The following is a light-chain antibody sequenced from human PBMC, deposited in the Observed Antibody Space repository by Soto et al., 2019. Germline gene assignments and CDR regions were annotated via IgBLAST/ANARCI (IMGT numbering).Light chain of an antibody. J-gene: IGKJ4*01. Sequence: EIVLTQSPATLSLSPGERATLSCRASQSVSIHLAWYQHRPGQAPRLLIYDASNRATGIPARFSGSGSGTDFTLTISSLEPEDFAVYYCQHRYSWPLTVGGGTRVEIK. V-gene: IGKV3-11*01. CDR2: DAS. CDR3: QHRYSWPLT. CDR1: QSVSIH.